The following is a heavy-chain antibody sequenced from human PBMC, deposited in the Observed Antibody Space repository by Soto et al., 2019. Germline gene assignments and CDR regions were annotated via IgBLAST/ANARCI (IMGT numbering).Heavy chain of an antibody. CDR3: ARDTPEYYYDSSGYYSY. J-gene: IGHJ4*02. CDR1: GFTFSSYG. CDR2: ISYDGSNK. V-gene: IGHV3-30*03. D-gene: IGHD3-22*01. Sequence: PGGSLRLSCAASGFTFSSYGMHWVRQAPGKGLEWVAVISYDGSNKYYADSVKGRFTISRDNSKNTLYLQMNSLRAEDTAVYYCARDTPEYYYDSSGYYSYWGQGTLVTVSS.